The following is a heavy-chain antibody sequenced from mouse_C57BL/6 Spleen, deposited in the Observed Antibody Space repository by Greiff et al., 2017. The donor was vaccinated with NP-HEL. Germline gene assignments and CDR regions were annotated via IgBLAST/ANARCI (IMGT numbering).Heavy chain of an antibody. CDR2: ISYDGSN. D-gene: IGHD1-1*01. CDR3: ARDGSSYDYYAMDY. Sequence: EVKLQVSGPGLVKPSQSLSLTCSVTGYSITSGYYWNWIRQFPGNKLEWMGYISYDGSNNYNPSLKNRISITRDTSKNQFFLKLNSVTTEDTATYYCARDGSSYDYYAMDYWGQGTSVTVSS. CDR1: GYSITSGYY. V-gene: IGHV3-6*01. J-gene: IGHJ4*01.